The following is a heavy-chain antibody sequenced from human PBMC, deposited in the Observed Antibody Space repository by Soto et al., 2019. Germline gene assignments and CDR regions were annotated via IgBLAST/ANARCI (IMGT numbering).Heavy chain of an antibody. CDR3: ARGLILWFGELSRRGGYYYYMDV. Sequence: QVQLQQWGAGLLKPSETLSLTCAVYGGSFSGYQWTWIRQTPGKGLEWIGEINDSGNINYNPSLKSRFNILVDTAKKQISLRLSSVTAADPAVYYWARGLILWFGELSRRGGYYYYMDVWCKGTTVTVSS. V-gene: IGHV4-34*01. CDR2: INDSGNI. J-gene: IGHJ6*03. CDR1: GGSFSGYQ. D-gene: IGHD3-10*01.